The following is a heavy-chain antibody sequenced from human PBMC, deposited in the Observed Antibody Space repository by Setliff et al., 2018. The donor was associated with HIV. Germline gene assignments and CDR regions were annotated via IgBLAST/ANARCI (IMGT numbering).Heavy chain of an antibody. CDR1: GYTFTGYY. CDR2: ISPYNGDR. J-gene: IGHJ3*02. D-gene: IGHD1-26*01. Sequence: ASVKVSCKASGYTFTGYYIYWVRQAPGQGLEWVGWISPYNGDRRFAQKLQGRVTLTTDTASSTSYMELRSLRSDDTAMYYCARIRAGALLNAFDIWAQGTMVTVSS. CDR3: ARIRAGALLNAFDI. V-gene: IGHV1-18*04.